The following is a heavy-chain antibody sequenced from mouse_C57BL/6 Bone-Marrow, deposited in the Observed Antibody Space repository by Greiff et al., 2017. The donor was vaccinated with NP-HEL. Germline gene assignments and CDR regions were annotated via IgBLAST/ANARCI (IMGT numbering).Heavy chain of an antibody. D-gene: IGHD3-2*02. V-gene: IGHV5-2*01. CDR1: EYEFPSHD. CDR2: INSDGGST. CDR3: TRQGDSSDY. J-gene: IGHJ2*01. Sequence: EVKLVESGGGLVQPGESLKLSCESNEYEFPSHDMSWVRKTPEKRLELVAAINSDGGSTYYPDTMERRFIITGNNTRKTLYLQMSSLSSEDTALYYCTRQGDSSDYWGQGTTLTVSS.